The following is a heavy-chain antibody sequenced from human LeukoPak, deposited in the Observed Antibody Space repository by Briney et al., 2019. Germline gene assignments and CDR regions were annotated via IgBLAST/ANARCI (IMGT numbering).Heavy chain of an antibody. CDR3: VREGDGAPRNFDY. J-gene: IGHJ4*02. CDR1: GFTFSDFG. Sequence: AGSLRLSCAGYGFTFSDFGRDWVGQAPGKGWEGGAMTWYDGTQEYYMESVKGRFTIYRDHSKNTLHLQMDSLGAEHSAIYYCVREGDGAPRNFDYWGQGTRVTVSS. D-gene: IGHD3-16*01. V-gene: IGHV3-33*01. CDR2: TWYDGTQE.